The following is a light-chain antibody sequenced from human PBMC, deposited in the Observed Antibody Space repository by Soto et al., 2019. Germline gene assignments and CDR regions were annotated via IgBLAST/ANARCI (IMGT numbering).Light chain of an antibody. CDR3: CSYAGTYSLV. V-gene: IGLV2-11*01. J-gene: IGLJ3*02. Sequence: QSALTQPRSVSGSPGQSVTISCTGSSSDVGGYDFVSWYQQHPGKAPKLMMSDVSERPSGIPDRFSGSKSANTASLTISGLQAEDEADYYCCSYAGTYSLVFGGGTKVTVL. CDR2: DVS. CDR1: SSDVGGYDF.